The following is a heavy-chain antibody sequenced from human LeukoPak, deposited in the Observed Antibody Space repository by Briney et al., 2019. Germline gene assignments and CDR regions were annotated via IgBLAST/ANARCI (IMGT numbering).Heavy chain of an antibody. D-gene: IGHD3-22*01. V-gene: IGHV3-21*01. CDR3: VRLRRNSDTSGFYYYYDF. Sequence: GGSLRLSCLASGYTFSIYSINWVRQAPGKGLEWVSSISVRSNYIYYADSVRGRFRISRDDARDSLYLQMNSLRAEDTAVYYCVRLRRNSDTSGFYYYYDFWGQGTLVTVSS. CDR1: GYTFSIYS. CDR2: ISVRSNYI. J-gene: IGHJ4*02.